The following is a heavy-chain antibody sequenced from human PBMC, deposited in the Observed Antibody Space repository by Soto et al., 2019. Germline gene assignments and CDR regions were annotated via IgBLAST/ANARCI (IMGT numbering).Heavy chain of an antibody. V-gene: IGHV4-59*01. D-gene: IGHD6-13*01. CDR3: ARGWGSSWKTNWYFDL. CDR1: GGSISIYY. CDR2: IYYSGST. J-gene: IGHJ2*01. Sequence: PSDTLSLTCTVSGGSISIYYWSWIRQPPGKGLEWIGYIYYSGSTNYNPSLKSRVTISVDTSKNQFSLKLSSVTAADTAVYYCARGWGSSWKTNWYFDLWGRGTLVTVSS.